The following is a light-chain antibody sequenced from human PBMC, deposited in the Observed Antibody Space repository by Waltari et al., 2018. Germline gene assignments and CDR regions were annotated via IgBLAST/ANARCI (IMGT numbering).Light chain of an antibody. Sequence: QSALTQPASVSGSPGQSITISCTGSSSDVGGYNYVSWYQQHPGKAPKLITYHVSERPSGVSNRCTGSKSGNTASLTISGLQAEDEADYYCISYTTSNTWVFGGGTKPTVL. CDR3: ISYTTSNTWV. V-gene: IGLV2-14*01. J-gene: IGLJ3*02. CDR2: HVS. CDR1: SSDVGGYNY.